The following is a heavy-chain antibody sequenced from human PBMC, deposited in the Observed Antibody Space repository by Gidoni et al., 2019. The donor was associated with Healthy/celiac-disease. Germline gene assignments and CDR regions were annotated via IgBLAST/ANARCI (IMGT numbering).Heavy chain of an antibody. V-gene: IGHV4-39*01. J-gene: IGHJ4*02. CDR2: IYYSGST. Sequence: QLQLQESGSGLVKSSETLSLTCTVSGDSISCSSYYWGGTRQPPGKGVEWIESIYYSGSTYYNPSLKSRVTISVDASKNQFSLKLSSETAADTAVYYCARGRRPFDYWGQGTLVTVSS. CDR3: ARGRRPFDY. CDR1: GDSISCSSYY.